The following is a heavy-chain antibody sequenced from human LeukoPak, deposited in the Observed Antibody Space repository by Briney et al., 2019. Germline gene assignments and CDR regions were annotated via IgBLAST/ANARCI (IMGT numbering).Heavy chain of an antibody. CDR3: ATAPPLTPGPDPSGFDY. D-gene: IGHD4/OR15-4a*01. V-gene: IGHV1-24*01. Sequence: GASVKVSCKVSGYTLTELSMHWVRQAPGKGLEWMGGFDPEDGETIYAQKFQGRVTMTEDTSTDTAYMELSSLRSEDTAVYYCATAPPLTPGPDPSGFDYWGQGTLVTVSS. CDR1: GYTLTELS. J-gene: IGHJ4*02. CDR2: FDPEDGET.